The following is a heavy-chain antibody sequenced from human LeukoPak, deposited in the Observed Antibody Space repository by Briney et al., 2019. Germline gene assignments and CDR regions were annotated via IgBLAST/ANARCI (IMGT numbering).Heavy chain of an antibody. V-gene: IGHV1-69*01. CDR3: ARGANYYDSSGYRPNLSPPIN. D-gene: IGHD3-22*01. CDR2: IIPIFGTA. CDR1: GGTFSSYA. Sequence: SVKVSCKASGGTFSSYAISWVRQAPGQGLEWMGGIIPIFGTANYAQKFQGRVTITADESTSTAYMELCSLRSEDTAVYYCARGANYYDSSGYRPNLSPPINWGQGTLVTVSS. J-gene: IGHJ4*02.